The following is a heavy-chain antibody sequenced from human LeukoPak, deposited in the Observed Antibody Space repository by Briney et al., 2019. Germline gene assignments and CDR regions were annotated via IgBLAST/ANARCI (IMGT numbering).Heavy chain of an antibody. D-gene: IGHD3-3*01. CDR1: GGSFSGYY. J-gene: IGHJ5*02. CDR2: INHSGST. Sequence: SETLSLTCAVYGGSFSGYYWSWIRQPPGKGLEWIGEINHSGSTNYNPSLKSRVTISVDTSKNQFSLKLSSVTAADTAVYYCARGQYFWSGYYTRWFDPWGQGTLVSVSS. CDR3: ARGQYFWSGYYTRWFDP. V-gene: IGHV4-34*01.